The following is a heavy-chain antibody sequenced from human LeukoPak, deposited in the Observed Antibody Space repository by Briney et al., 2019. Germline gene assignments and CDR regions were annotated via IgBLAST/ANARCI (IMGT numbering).Heavy chain of an antibody. Sequence: GGSLRLSCAASGFTFSSYRMNWVRQAPGKGLEWVSYISSSSSTIYYADSVKGRFTISRDNAKNTLYLQMNSLRAEDTAVYYCARDRVVVDAYYYDSSGYDYWGQGTLVTVSS. CDR2: ISSSSSTI. D-gene: IGHD3-22*01. J-gene: IGHJ4*02. V-gene: IGHV3-48*04. CDR1: GFTFSSYR. CDR3: ARDRVVVDAYYYDSSGYDY.